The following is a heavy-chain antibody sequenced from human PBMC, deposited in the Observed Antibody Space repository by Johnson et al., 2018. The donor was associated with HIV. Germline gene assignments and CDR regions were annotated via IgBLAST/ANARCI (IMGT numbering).Heavy chain of an antibody. CDR1: GFTFRSYG. J-gene: IGHJ3*02. Sequence: VQLVESGGGVVQPGRSLRLSCAVSGFTFRSYGMSWVRQAPGKGLEWVSGISGSGGSTNYADSVKGRFTISRDNSKNTLYLQMNSLRTEDTAVYYCARDSRYNNYGGGSVGAFDIWGQGTTVTVSS. CDR3: ARDSRYNNYGGGSVGAFDI. D-gene: IGHD4-11*01. V-gene: IGHV3-23*04. CDR2: ISGSGGST.